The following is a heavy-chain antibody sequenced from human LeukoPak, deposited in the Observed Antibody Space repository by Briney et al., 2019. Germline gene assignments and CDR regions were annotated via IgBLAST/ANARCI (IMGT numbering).Heavy chain of an antibody. V-gene: IGHV3-30*04. D-gene: IGHD4-17*01. CDR1: GFTFSSYA. J-gene: IGHJ4*02. CDR3: ARGEMTTVTNGYY. Sequence: GGSLRLSCAASGFTFSSYAMHWVRQAPGKGLEWVAVISYDGSNKYYADSVKGRFTISRDNSKNTPYLQMNSLRAEDTAVYYCARGEMTTVTNGYYWGQGTLVTVSS. CDR2: ISYDGSNK.